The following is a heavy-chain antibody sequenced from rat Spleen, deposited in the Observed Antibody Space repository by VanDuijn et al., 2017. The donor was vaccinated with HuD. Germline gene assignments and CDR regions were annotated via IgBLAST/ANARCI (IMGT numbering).Heavy chain of an antibody. J-gene: IGHJ2*01. CDR1: GFTFNNYW. CDR3: ATDNYGSYVDFDY. D-gene: IGHD1-3*01. CDR2: ISYGDSSGHSST. Sequence: EVQLVESGGGLVQPGRSLKLSCVASGFTFNNYWMTWIRQAPGKGLEWVATISYGDSSGHSSTYYRDSVKGRFTISRDNAKSTLSLQMDSLRSEDTATYYCATDNYGSYVDFDYWGQGVMVTVSS. V-gene: IGHV5-31*01.